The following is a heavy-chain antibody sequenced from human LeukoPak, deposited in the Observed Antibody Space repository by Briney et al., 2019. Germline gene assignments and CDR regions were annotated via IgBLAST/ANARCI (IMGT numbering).Heavy chain of an antibody. D-gene: IGHD3-10*01. Sequence: SSETLSLTCTVSGGSISSSSYYWGWIRQPPGKGLEWIGSIYYSGSTYYNPSLKSRVTISVDTSKNQFSLKLSSVTAADTAVYYCARTPWFGELLPRPDYWGQGTLVTVSS. V-gene: IGHV4-39*01. CDR1: GGSISSSSYY. CDR3: ARTPWFGELLPRPDY. CDR2: IYYSGST. J-gene: IGHJ4*02.